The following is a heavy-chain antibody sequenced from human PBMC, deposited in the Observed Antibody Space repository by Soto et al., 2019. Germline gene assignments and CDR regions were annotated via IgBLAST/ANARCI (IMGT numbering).Heavy chain of an antibody. CDR1: GYSFTSYW. CDR3: ARLSGDINNRPPRRPAGLNRLPQKDVPWFDP. D-gene: IGHD3-10*01. J-gene: IGHJ5*02. CDR2: IYPGDSDT. Sequence: PGESLKISCKGSGYSFTSYWIGWVRQMPGKGLEWMGIIYPGDSDTRYSPSFQGQVTISADKSISTAYLQWSSLKASDTAMYYCARLSGDINNRPPRRPAGLNRLPQKDVPWFDPWGQGTLVTVSS. V-gene: IGHV5-51*01.